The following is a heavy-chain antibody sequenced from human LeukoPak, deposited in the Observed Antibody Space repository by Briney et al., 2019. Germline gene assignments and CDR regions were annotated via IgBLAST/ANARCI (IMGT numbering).Heavy chain of an antibody. CDR1: GGSISSGSYY. CDR3: ARTSSRQLGVRYYYYMDV. D-gene: IGHD6-6*01. Sequence: SQTLSLTCTVSGGSISSGSYYWSWIRQPAGKGLEWIGRIYTSGSTNYNPSLKSRVTISVDTSKNQFSLKLSSVTAADTAVYYCARTSSRQLGVRYYYYMDVWGKGTTVTVSS. V-gene: IGHV4-61*02. J-gene: IGHJ6*03. CDR2: IYTSGST.